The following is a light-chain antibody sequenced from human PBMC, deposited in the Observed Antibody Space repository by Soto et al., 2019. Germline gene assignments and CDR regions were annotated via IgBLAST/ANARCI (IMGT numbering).Light chain of an antibody. CDR2: GAS. V-gene: IGKV3-15*01. Sequence: EIVMTQSPATLSVSPGERATLFCRPSQRVNNNFLAWYQQKPGQAPRLLIHGASTRATGIPARFSGSGSGTEFTLTISSLQSEDFAVYYCQQYSAWPLTFGGGTKVEIK. CDR3: QQYSAWPLT. J-gene: IGKJ4*01. CDR1: QRVNNN.